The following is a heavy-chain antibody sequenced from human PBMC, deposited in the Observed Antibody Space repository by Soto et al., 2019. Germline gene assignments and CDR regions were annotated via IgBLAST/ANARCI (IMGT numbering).Heavy chain of an antibody. D-gene: IGHD6-13*01. Sequence: ASVKVSCKASGYDFTAYDINWVRQACGQGLEWMGWMNPINGATGSARRFQGRVSMTRNTATGTAYLELTSLRSEDSAVYYCGRGPSPRAPAGGTPYYFAMDIWCQGTRVTVSS. CDR1: GYDFTAYD. CDR2: MNPINGAT. V-gene: IGHV1-8*02. J-gene: IGHJ6*02. CDR3: GRGPSPRAPAGGTPYYFAMDI.